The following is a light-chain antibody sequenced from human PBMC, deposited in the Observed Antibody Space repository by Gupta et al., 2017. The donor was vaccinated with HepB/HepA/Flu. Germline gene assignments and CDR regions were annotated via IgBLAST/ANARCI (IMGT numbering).Light chain of an antibody. CDR3: QQDNSYCT. V-gene: IGKV1-5*03. CDR1: QSISSW. Sequence: DIQMTQSPSTLSASVGDRGTITCRDSQSISSWLAWYQQKPGKVPKLMIYKASRGESGVPSRFSGSGYEXEFTLTXSRRQNDDFAYYYGQQDNSYCTFGXGTKLEIK. J-gene: IGKJ2*02. CDR2: KAS.